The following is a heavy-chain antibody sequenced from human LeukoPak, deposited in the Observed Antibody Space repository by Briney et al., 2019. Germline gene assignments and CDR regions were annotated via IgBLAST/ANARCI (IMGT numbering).Heavy chain of an antibody. Sequence: PGGSLRLSCAASGFTFSSYWMSWVRQAPGKGLEWVANIKQDGGEKYYVESVKGRFTISRDNSKNSVYLQMSSLRAEDTAVYYCATFGVQQLGKFDYWGQGNMVTVSS. CDR2: IKQDGGEK. D-gene: IGHD6-13*01. CDR3: ATFGVQQLGKFDY. V-gene: IGHV3-7*01. CDR1: GFTFSSYW. J-gene: IGHJ4*02.